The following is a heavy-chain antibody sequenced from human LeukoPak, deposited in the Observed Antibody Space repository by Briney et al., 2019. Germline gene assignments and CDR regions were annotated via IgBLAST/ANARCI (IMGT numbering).Heavy chain of an antibody. J-gene: IGHJ4*02. CDR3: ARVGSSSVYFDY. CDR2: INHSGST. V-gene: IGHV4-34*01. D-gene: IGHD6-6*01. CDR1: GGSFSGYY. Sequence: SETLSLTCAVYGGSFSGYYWSWIRQPPGKGLEWIGEINHSGSTNYNPSLKSRVTISVDTSKNQFSLKLSSVTAADTAVYYCARVGSSSVYFDYWGQGTLVTVSS.